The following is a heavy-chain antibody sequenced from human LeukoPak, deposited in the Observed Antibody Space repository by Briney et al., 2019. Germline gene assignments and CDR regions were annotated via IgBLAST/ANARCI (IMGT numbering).Heavy chain of an antibody. V-gene: IGHV4-34*01. D-gene: IGHD5-18*01. Sequence: PSETLSLTCAVYGGSFSGYYWSWIRQPPGKGLEWIGEINHSGSTNYNPSLKSRVTISVDTSKNQFSLKLSSVTAADTAVYYCARLGYSYGQVDYWGQGTLVTVSS. J-gene: IGHJ4*02. CDR1: GGSFSGYY. CDR2: INHSGST. CDR3: ARLGYSYGQVDY.